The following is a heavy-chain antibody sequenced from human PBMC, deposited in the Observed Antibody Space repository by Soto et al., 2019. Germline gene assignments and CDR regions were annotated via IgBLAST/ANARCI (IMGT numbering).Heavy chain of an antibody. D-gene: IGHD3-22*01. V-gene: IGHV3-49*04. Sequence: GGSLRLSCTASGFTFGDYAMSWVRQAPGKGLEWVGFIRSKAYGGTTEYAASVKGRFTISRDDSKSIAYLQMNSLKTEDTAVYYCTRDQSYYYDSSGYYYFDYWGQGTLVTVSS. CDR2: IRSKAYGGTT. J-gene: IGHJ4*02. CDR1: GFTFGDYA. CDR3: TRDQSYYYDSSGYYYFDY.